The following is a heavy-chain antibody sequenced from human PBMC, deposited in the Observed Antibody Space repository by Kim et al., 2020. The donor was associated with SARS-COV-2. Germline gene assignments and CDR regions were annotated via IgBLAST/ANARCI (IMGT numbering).Heavy chain of an antibody. CDR1: GGSFSGYY. CDR2: INHSGST. V-gene: IGHV4-34*01. CDR3: ARGGKAAAGRYYYYYYGMDV. Sequence: SETLSLTCAVYGGSFSGYYWSWIRQPPGKGLEWIGEINHSGSTNYNPSLKSRVTISVDTSKNQFSLKLSSVTAADTAVYYCARGGKAAAGRYYYYYYGMDVWGQGTTVTVSS. D-gene: IGHD6-13*01. J-gene: IGHJ6*02.